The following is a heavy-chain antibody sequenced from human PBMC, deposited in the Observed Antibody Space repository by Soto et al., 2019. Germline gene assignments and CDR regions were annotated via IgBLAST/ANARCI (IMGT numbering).Heavy chain of an antibody. J-gene: IGHJ6*02. CDR3: ARGPIVVVPAASPHSNGMDV. V-gene: IGHV1-69*13. D-gene: IGHD2-2*01. Sequence: SVKVSCKASGGTFSSYAISWVRQAPGQGLEWMGGIIPIFGTANYAQKFQGRVTITADESTSTAYMELSSLRSEDTAVYYCARGPIVVVPAASPHSNGMDVCGQGTTVTVSS. CDR1: GGTFSSYA. CDR2: IIPIFGTA.